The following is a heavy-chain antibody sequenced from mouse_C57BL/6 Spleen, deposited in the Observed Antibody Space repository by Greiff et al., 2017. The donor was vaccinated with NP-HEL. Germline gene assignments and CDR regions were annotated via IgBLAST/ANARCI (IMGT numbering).Heavy chain of an antibody. Sequence: EVMLVESGGGLVQPGGSLSLSCAASGFTFTDYYMSWVRQPPGKVLEWLGFIRNKANGYTTEYSASVKGRFTISRDNSQSILYLQMNALRAEDSATYYCARYEPFYYYGSSYDYAMDYWGQGTSVTVSS. CDR3: ARYEPFYYYGSSYDYAMDY. J-gene: IGHJ4*01. CDR2: IRNKANGYTT. V-gene: IGHV7-3*01. D-gene: IGHD1-1*01. CDR1: GFTFTDYY.